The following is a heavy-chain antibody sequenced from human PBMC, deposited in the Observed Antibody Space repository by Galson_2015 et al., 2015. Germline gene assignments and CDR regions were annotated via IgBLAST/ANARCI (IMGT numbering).Heavy chain of an antibody. CDR1: GFTVSSNY. Sequence: SLRLSCAASGFTVSSNYMSWVRQAPGKGLEWVSVIYSCGSTYYADSVKGRFTISRDNSKNTLYLQMNSLRAEDTAVYYCARELVGCTSCYTCRVWGMDVWGQGTTVTVSS. D-gene: IGHD2-2*02. CDR2: IYSCGST. V-gene: IGHV3-66*03. J-gene: IGHJ6*02. CDR3: ARELVGCTSCYTCRVWGMDV.